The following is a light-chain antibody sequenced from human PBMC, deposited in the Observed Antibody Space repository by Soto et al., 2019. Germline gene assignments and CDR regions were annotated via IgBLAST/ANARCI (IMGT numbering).Light chain of an antibody. V-gene: IGKV3-20*01. CDR3: QQYDSSPRT. CDR2: GAS. CDR1: QSVSSK. J-gene: IGKJ1*01. Sequence: EIVLTQSPGTLSLSPGERATLSCRASQSVSSKLAWYQQNPGQAPRLLIYGASSRATGIPDRFSGSGSGTDFTLTISRLEPEDFAVYYCQQYDSSPRTFGQGTKVEIK.